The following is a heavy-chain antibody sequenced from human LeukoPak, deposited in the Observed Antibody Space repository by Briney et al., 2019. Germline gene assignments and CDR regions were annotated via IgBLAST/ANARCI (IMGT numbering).Heavy chain of an antibody. CDR2: IKTDGSLT. Sequence: PGGSLRLSCAASGFTFSTYWMHWVRQAPGKGLVWVSRIKTDGSLTIYADSVKGRFTISRDNAKNTLYLQMNSLRAEDTAVYYCARAVSSNWGNFDYWGQGTLVTVS. V-gene: IGHV3-74*01. CDR1: GFTFSTYW. J-gene: IGHJ4*02. CDR3: ARAVSSNWGNFDY. D-gene: IGHD6-13*01.